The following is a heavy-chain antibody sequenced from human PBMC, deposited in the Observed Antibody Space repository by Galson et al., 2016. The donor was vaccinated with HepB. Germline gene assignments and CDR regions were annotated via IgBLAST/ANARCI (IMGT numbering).Heavy chain of an antibody. CDR1: GFTFSTCS. J-gene: IGHJ2*01. V-gene: IGHV3-23*01. Sequence: SLRLSCAASGFTFSTCSMGWVRRAPGRGLQWVASIIASGDSTFYADPVKGRFSISRDNTKNTLYQQMNNLMVDDTAIYYCAKDRRGPLAGTWYFDVWGRGTQVTVSS. D-gene: IGHD6-13*01. CDR3: AKDRRGPLAGTWYFDV. CDR2: IIASGDST.